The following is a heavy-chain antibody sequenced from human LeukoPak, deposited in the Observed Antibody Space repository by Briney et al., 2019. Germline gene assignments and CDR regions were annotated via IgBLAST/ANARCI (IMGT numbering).Heavy chain of an antibody. V-gene: IGHV3-48*01. D-gene: IGHD5-24*01. CDR1: GFSFRDYS. CDR2: IGISSGNT. Sequence: PGGSLRLSCAASGFSFRDYSMNWVRQAPGKGLEWISYIGISSGNTYYADSVKGRFTISGDKAKDSLYLQMNSLRVEDTAVYYCARDYKYAFDNWGQGILVTVSS. J-gene: IGHJ4*02. CDR3: ARDYKYAFDN.